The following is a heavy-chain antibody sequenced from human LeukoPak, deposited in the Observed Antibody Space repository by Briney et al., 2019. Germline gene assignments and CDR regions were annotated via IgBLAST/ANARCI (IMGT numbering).Heavy chain of an antibody. CDR1: GGSISSSSYY. Sequence: SETLSLTCTVSGGSISSSSYYWGWIRQPPGKGLEWIGSIYYSGSTYYNPSLKSRVTISVDTSKNQFSLKLSSVTAADTAVYYCARSLWFGELSYYFDYWGQGTLVTVSS. CDR2: IYYSGST. D-gene: IGHD3-10*01. CDR3: ARSLWFGELSYYFDY. V-gene: IGHV4-39*01. J-gene: IGHJ4*02.